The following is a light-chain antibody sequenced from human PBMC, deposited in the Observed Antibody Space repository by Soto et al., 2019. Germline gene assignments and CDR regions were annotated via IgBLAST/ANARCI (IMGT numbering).Light chain of an antibody. J-gene: IGKJ1*01. Sequence: DIQMTQSLYALYASVGDRATITCRARESASKWVAGYQQKPGRSPTLLIYKASTLQSGVPSRFSGSGSGTEFTLTISSLQPDDFATYYCQQYNSYFMWTFGQGTKVDIK. CDR1: ESASKW. V-gene: IGKV1-5*03. CDR3: QQYNSYFMWT. CDR2: KAS.